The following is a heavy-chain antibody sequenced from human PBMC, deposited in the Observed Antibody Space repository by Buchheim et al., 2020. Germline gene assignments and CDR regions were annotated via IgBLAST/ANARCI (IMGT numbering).Heavy chain of an antibody. CDR3: ASLGYCSGGSCYPEH. D-gene: IGHD2-15*01. V-gene: IGHV3-72*01. CDR2: TRNKANSYTT. J-gene: IGHJ1*01. Sequence: EVQLVESGGGLVQPGGSLRLSCAASGFTFSDHYMDWVRQAPGKGLEWVGRTRNKANSYTTEYAASVKGRFTISRDDSKNSLYLQMNSLKTEDTAVYYCASLGYCSGGSCYPEHRGQGTL. CDR1: GFTFSDHY.